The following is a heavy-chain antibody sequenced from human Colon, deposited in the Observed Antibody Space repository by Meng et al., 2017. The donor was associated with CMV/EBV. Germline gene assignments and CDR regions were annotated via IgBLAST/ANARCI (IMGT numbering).Heavy chain of an antibody. V-gene: IGHV3-43*01. D-gene: IGHD5-24*01. J-gene: IGHJ4*02. Sequence: SCAASGFSFEDYTMHWVRQAAGKGLEWVSHITWDGTGTYHADSVKGRFTISRDNSRNSLYLDMISLRPEDAALYYCVKGKDGYNDYWGQGTLVTVSS. CDR2: ITWDGTGT. CDR3: VKGKDGYNDY. CDR1: GFSFEDYT.